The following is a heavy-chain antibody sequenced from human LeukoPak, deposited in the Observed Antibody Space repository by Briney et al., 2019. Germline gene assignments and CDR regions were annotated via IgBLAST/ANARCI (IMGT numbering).Heavy chain of an antibody. D-gene: IGHD1-26*01. CDR3: ARVRSGTYYAFDY. J-gene: IGHJ4*02. Sequence: ETLSLTCAVYGGSFSGYYWSWIRQPPGKGLEWVANINEDGSEKYYVDSVKGRFTISRDNAKNSLYLQMNSLRAEDTAVYYCARVRSGTYYAFDYWGQGALVTVSS. V-gene: IGHV3-7*01. CDR1: GGSFSGYY. CDR2: INEDGSEK.